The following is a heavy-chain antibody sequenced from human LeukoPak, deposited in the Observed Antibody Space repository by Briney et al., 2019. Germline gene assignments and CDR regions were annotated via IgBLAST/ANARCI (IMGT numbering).Heavy chain of an antibody. J-gene: IGHJ4*02. V-gene: IGHV3-9*01. CDR3: AKAPSGIAVAGHFGY. CDR2: ISWNSGSI. Sequence: GGSLRLSCAASGFTFDDYAMHWVQQAPGKGLEWVSGISWNSGSIGYADSVKGRFTISRDNAKNSLYLQMNSLRAEDTALYYCAKAPSGIAVAGHFGYWGQGTLVTVSS. D-gene: IGHD6-19*01. CDR1: GFTFDDYA.